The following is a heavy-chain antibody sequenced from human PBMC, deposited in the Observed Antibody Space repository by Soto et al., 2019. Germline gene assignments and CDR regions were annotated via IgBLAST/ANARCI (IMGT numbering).Heavy chain of an antibody. V-gene: IGHV3-30*18. CDR3: AKDLSGSLLAAAGSRGLDY. Sequence: GGSLRLSCAASGFTFSSYGMHWVRQAPGKGLEWVAVISYDGSNKYYADSVKGRFTISRDNSKNTLYLQMNSLRAEDTAVYYCAKDLSGSLLAAAGSRGLDYWGQGTLVTVSS. J-gene: IGHJ4*02. CDR2: ISYDGSNK. CDR1: GFTFSSYG. D-gene: IGHD6-13*01.